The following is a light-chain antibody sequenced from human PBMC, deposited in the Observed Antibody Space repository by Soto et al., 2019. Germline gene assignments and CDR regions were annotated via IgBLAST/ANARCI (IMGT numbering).Light chain of an antibody. CDR2: SNN. Sequence: QSVLTQPPSASGTPGQRVTISCSGSSSNIGSNTVNWYQQLPGTAPKLLIYSNNQRPSGVPDPFSGSKSGTSASLAISGLQSEYETDYYCAAWDYSLNAVIFLGGTKLTVL. J-gene: IGLJ2*01. CDR3: AAWDYSLNAVI. V-gene: IGLV1-44*01. CDR1: SSNIGSNT.